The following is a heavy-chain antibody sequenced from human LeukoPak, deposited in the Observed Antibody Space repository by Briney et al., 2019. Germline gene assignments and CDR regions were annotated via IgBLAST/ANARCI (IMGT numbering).Heavy chain of an antibody. J-gene: IGHJ5*02. V-gene: IGHV3-23*01. CDR3: AREISGSYAEVRFDP. Sequence: GGSLRLSCAASGFTFSSYAMSWVRQAPGKGLEWVSAFSGSGGDTYYADSVKGRFTISRDNSKNTLYLQMNSLRAEDTAVYYCAREISGSYAEVRFDPWGQGTLVTVSS. D-gene: IGHD1-26*01. CDR2: FSGSGGDT. CDR1: GFTFSSYA.